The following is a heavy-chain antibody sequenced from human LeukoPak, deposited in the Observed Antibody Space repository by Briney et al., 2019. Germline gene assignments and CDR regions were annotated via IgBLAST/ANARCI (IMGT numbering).Heavy chain of an antibody. D-gene: IGHD3-22*01. J-gene: IGHJ4*02. Sequence: PSETLSLTCTVSGGSISSSSYYWGWIRQPPGKGLEWPGSIYYSGSTYYNPSLKSRVTISVDTSKNQFSLKLSSVTAADTAVYYCARRSIDTYYYDSSGYAIPFFADYWGQGTLVTVSS. CDR1: GGSISSSSYY. CDR3: ARRSIDTYYYDSSGYAIPFFADY. V-gene: IGHV4-39*01. CDR2: IYYSGST.